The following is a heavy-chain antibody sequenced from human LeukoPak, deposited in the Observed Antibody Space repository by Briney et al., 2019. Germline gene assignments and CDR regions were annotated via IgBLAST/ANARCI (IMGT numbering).Heavy chain of an antibody. D-gene: IGHD6-19*01. CDR1: GYTFTSYD. J-gene: IGHJ4*02. Sequence: ASVKVSRKASGYTFTSYDINWVRQATGQGLEWMGWMNPNSGNTGYAQKFQGRVTMTRNTSISTAYMELSSLRSEDTAVYYCASVAVAGHSFDYWGQGTLVTVSS. V-gene: IGHV1-8*01. CDR2: MNPNSGNT. CDR3: ASVAVAGHSFDY.